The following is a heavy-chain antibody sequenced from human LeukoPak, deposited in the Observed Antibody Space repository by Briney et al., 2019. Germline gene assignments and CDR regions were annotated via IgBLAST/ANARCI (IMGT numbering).Heavy chain of an antibody. V-gene: IGHV1-46*01. J-gene: IGHJ3*02. D-gene: IGHD3-22*01. CDR3: ARDIVPWYYDSSGHRGSAAFDI. Sequence: ASVKVSCKASGYTFTSYYMHWVRQAPGQGLEWMGIINPSGGSTSYAQKFQGRVTMTRDTSTSTVYMELSSLRSEDTAVYYCARDIVPWYYDSSGHRGSAAFDIWGQGTMVTVSS. CDR1: GYTFTSYY. CDR2: INPSGGST.